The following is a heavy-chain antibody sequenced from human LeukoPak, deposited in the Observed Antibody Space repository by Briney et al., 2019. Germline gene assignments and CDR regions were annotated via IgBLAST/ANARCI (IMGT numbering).Heavy chain of an antibody. CDR1: GASISSYY. CDR3: ARDPYSGSYGAYYYYYMDV. D-gene: IGHD1-26*01. CDR2: IHYSGST. J-gene: IGHJ6*03. Sequence: SETLSLTCTVSGASISSYYWSWIRQPPGKGLEWIGDIHYSGSTKYNPSLKSRVTISVDTSKTHFSLKMTSVTAADTAVYYCARDPYSGSYGAYYYYYMDVWGKGTTVTISS. V-gene: IGHV4-59*01.